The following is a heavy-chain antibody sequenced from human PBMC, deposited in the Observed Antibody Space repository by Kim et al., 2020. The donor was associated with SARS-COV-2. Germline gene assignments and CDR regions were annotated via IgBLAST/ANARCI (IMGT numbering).Heavy chain of an antibody. Sequence: SGPTLVRPTQTLTLTCTFSGFSLNTRGMCVSWIRQPPGKALEWLARIDWDDDKYYNTSLKTRLAISKVTSGNQVVLTMTHMDPVDTATYYCARTSGKGYCTTSTCLKGGWFDPCGLGTLVTVSS. J-gene: IGHJ5*02. CDR2: IDWDDDK. CDR1: GFSLNTRGMC. V-gene: IGHV2-70*11. CDR3: ARTSGKGYCTTSTCLKGGWFDP. D-gene: IGHD2-8*01.